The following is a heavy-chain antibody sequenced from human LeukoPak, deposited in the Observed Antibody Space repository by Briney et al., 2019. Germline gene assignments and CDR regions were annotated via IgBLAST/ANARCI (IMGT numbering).Heavy chain of an antibody. V-gene: IGHV1-2*02. D-gene: IGHD1-7*01. CDR2: INPNSGGT. Sequence: ASVKVSCKASGYTLTGYYMHWVRHAPGQGLEWMGWINPNSGGTNYAQKFQGRVTMTTDTSTSTAYMELRSLRSDDTAVYYCARAHNWKYGTFDYWSQGTLVTVSS. CDR1: GYTLTGYY. J-gene: IGHJ4*02. CDR3: ARAHNWKYGTFDY.